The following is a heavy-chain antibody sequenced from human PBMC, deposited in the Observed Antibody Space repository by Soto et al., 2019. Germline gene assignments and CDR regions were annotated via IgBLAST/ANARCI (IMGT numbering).Heavy chain of an antibody. CDR3: ARDGSGLPTSSQNWFDP. CDR2: ISAYNGNT. J-gene: IGHJ5*02. CDR1: GGTFSSYG. Sequence: ASVKVSCKASGGTFSSYGISWVRQAPGQGLEWMGWISAYNGNTNYAQKFQGRVTMTTDTSTSTAYMELRSLRSDDTAVYYCARDGSGLPTSSQNWFDPWGQGTLVTVSS. V-gene: IGHV1-18*01. D-gene: IGHD6-19*01.